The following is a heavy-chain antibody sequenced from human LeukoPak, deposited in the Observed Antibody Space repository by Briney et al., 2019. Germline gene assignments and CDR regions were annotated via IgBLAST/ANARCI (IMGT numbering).Heavy chain of an antibody. Sequence: GGSLRLSCAASGFTFSSFWMSWVRQAPGKGLEWVANIKQDGSEKYYVDSVKGRFTISRDNAKNSLYLQMNSLRAEDTAVYYCARDDCSSISCYHNWFDPWGQGTLVTVSS. CDR3: ARDDCSSISCYHNWFDP. CDR2: IKQDGSEK. V-gene: IGHV3-7*01. J-gene: IGHJ5*02. D-gene: IGHD2-2*01. CDR1: GFTFSSFW.